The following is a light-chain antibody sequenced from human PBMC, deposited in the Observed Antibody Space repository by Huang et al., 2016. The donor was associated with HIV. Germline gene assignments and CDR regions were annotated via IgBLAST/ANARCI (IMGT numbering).Light chain of an antibody. CDR1: EGISTY. CDR3: QQSYITPRT. Sequence: DIQMTQSPSSLSASVGDRVTITCRTSEGISTYLNWYQQKPGKAPKLLIYSASRLQSGVASRFSGSGSGTHFTLTISSLQPEDFATYYCQQSYITPRTFGQGTKLDIK. CDR2: SAS. V-gene: IGKV1-39*01. J-gene: IGKJ2*01.